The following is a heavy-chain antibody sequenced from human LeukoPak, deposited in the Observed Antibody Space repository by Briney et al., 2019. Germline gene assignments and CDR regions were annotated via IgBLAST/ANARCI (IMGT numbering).Heavy chain of an antibody. CDR2: MKQDGSEK. V-gene: IGHV3-7*01. CDR3: ARDLAGYFDY. CDR1: GFIFSSYW. J-gene: IGHJ4*02. Sequence: PGGSLRLSCAASGFIFSSYWMNWVRQAPGKGLEWVANMKQDGSEKYYVDSVKGRFTISRDNAKNSLYLQMNSLRAEDTAVYYCARDLAGYFDYWGQGTLVTVSS.